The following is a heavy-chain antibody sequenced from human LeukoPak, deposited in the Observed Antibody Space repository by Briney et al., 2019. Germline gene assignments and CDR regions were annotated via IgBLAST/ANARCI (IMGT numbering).Heavy chain of an antibody. CDR3: ARGGYGWD. Sequence: PSETLYLICTVSGDSLRSYHWRWIRQHPGKGLEWIGYIYYSGSTNYNPSLKSRVTISVDTSKNQFSLKLSSVTAADTAVYYCARGGYGWDWGQGTLVTVSS. CDR1: GDSLRSYH. V-gene: IGHV4-59*01. J-gene: IGHJ4*02. CDR2: IYYSGST. D-gene: IGHD3-16*01.